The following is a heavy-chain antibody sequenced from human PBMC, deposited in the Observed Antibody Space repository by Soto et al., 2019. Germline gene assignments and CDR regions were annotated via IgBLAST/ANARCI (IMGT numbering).Heavy chain of an antibody. CDR2: ISAYNGNT. J-gene: IGHJ5*02. D-gene: IGHD2-8*01. Sequence: ASVKVSCKASGYTFTSYGISWVRQAPGQGLEWMGWISAYNGNTNYAQKLQGRVTMTTDTSTSTAYMELRSLRSDDTAVYYCARDSEATNGVCDWFYPWGQGTLVTVSS. V-gene: IGHV1-18*01. CDR1: GYTFTSYG. CDR3: ARDSEATNGVCDWFYP.